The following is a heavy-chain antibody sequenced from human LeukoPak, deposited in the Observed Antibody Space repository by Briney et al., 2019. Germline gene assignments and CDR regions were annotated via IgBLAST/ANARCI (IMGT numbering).Heavy chain of an antibody. J-gene: IGHJ5*02. D-gene: IGHD2-2*01. CDR3: ARYIVVVPAALNWFDP. V-gene: IGHV4-39*01. CDR2: IYYSGST. Sequence: SETLSLTCIVSGGSISSSSYYWGWIRQPPGKGLEWIGSIYYSGSTYYNPSLKSRVTISVDTSKNQFSLKLSSVTAADTAVYYCARYIVVVPAALNWFDPWGQGTLVTVSS. CDR1: GGSISSSSYY.